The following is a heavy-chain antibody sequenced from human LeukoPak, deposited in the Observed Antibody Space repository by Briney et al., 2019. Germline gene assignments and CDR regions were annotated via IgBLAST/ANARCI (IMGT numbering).Heavy chain of an antibody. J-gene: IGHJ4*02. Sequence: SGGSLRLSCAASGFTFSDYYMSWIRQAPGKGLEWVSYISSSGSTIYYADSVKGRFTISRDNAKNSLSLQMNSLRAEDTAVYYCASTLGYCSGGSCFDYWGQGALVTVSS. V-gene: IGHV3-11*04. D-gene: IGHD2-15*01. CDR3: ASTLGYCSGGSCFDY. CDR1: GFTFSDYY. CDR2: ISSSGSTI.